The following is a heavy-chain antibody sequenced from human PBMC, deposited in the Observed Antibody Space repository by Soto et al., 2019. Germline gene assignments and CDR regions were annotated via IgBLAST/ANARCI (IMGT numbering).Heavy chain of an antibody. CDR1: GGTFSSYA. CDR2: IIPIFGTA. CDR3: ARVTHCTGGSCYSALDY. D-gene: IGHD2-15*01. V-gene: IGHV1-69*01. J-gene: IGHJ4*02. Sequence: QVQLVQSGAEVKKPGSSVKVSCKASGGTFSSYAVSWVRQAPGQGLEWMGGIIPIFGTANYAQKFQGRVTITADESTSTAYMELSSLRSEDTAVYYCARVTHCTGGSCYSALDYWGQGTLVTVSS.